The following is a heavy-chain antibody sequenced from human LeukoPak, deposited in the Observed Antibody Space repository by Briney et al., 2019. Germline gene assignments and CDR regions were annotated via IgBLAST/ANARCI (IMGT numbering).Heavy chain of an antibody. D-gene: IGHD3-22*01. CDR3: ARDYYESSGYYPWNY. J-gene: IGHJ4*02. V-gene: IGHV3-7*01. CDR1: GFTFSRSW. CDR2: IKQDGSEK. Sequence: GGSLRLSCAASGFTFSRSWMSWVRQAPGKGLEWVANIKQDGSEKYYVDSVMGRFTISRDNAKNSLYLQMNSLRAEDTAVYYCARDYYESSGYYPWNYWGQGTLVTVSS.